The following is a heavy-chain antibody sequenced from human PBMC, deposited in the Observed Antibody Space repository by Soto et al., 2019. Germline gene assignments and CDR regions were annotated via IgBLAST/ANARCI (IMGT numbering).Heavy chain of an antibody. Sequence: PSETLSLTYAVSGGYISSSNWWSWVRKPPGKGLEWIGVIYHSGSTNYNPSLKSRVTISVDKSKNQFSLKLSSVTAADTAVYYCARSIAARPIYYYGMDVWGQGTTVTVSS. V-gene: IGHV4-4*02. CDR3: ARSIAARPIYYYGMDV. CDR2: IYHSGST. D-gene: IGHD6-6*01. J-gene: IGHJ6*02. CDR1: GGYISSSNW.